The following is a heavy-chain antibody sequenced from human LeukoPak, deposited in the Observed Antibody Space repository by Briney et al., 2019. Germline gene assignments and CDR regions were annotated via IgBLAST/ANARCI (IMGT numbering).Heavy chain of an antibody. J-gene: IGHJ4*02. Sequence: KPSETLSLTCTVSGGSISSSSYYWGWIRQPPGKGLEWIGSIYYSGSTYYNPSLKSRVTISVDTSKNQFSLQLNSVTPEDTAVYYCARELLDSGYIFFVDYFDYWGQGTLVTVSS. D-gene: IGHD3-22*01. CDR3: ARELLDSGYIFFVDYFDY. V-gene: IGHV4-39*07. CDR1: GGSISSSSYY. CDR2: IYYSGST.